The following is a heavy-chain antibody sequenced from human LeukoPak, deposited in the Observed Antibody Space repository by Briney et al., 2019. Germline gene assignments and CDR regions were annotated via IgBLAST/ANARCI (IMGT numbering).Heavy chain of an antibody. D-gene: IGHD2-15*01. CDR1: GFTFSSYD. Sequence: GGSLRLSCAACGFTFSSYDMHWVRQATGKGLEWVSAIGTAGDTYYPGSVKGQFTISRDNSKNTLYLQMNSLRAEDTAVYYCAKDQVPYCSGGSCYSGNDYWGQGTLVTVSS. V-gene: IGHV3-13*03. CDR2: IGTAGDT. J-gene: IGHJ4*02. CDR3: AKDQVPYCSGGSCYSGNDY.